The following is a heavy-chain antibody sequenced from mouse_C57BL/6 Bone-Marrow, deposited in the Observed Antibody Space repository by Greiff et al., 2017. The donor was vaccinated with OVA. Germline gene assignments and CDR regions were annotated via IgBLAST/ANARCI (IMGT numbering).Heavy chain of an antibody. CDR1: GYAFSSSW. Sequence: QVQLQQSGPELVKPGASVKISCKASGYAFSSSWMNWVKQRPGKGLEWIGRIYPGDGDTNYNGKFKGKATLPADKSSSTAYMQLSSLTSADSAVFFCSRDWDFDCFAYWGQGTLVTVSS. J-gene: IGHJ3*01. CDR2: IYPGDGDT. V-gene: IGHV1-82*01. CDR3: SRDWDFDCFAY. D-gene: IGHD4-1*01.